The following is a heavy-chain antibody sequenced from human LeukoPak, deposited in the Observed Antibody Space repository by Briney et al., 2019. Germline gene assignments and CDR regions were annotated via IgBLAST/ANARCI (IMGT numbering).Heavy chain of an antibody. J-gene: IGHJ4*02. CDR3: ARVSYSYGPLNIDY. CDR2: INPNSGGT. V-gene: IGHV1-2*04. CDR1: GYTFTGYY. D-gene: IGHD5-18*01. Sequence: ASVKVSCKASGYTFTGYYMHWVRQAPGQGLEWMGWINPNSGGTNYAQKFQGWVTMTRDTSISTAYMELSRLRSDDTAVYYCARVSYSYGPLNIDYWGQGTLVTVSS.